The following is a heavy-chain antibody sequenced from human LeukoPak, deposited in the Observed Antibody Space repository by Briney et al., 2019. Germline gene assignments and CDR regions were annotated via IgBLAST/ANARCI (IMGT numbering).Heavy chain of an antibody. D-gene: IGHD3-10*01. Sequence: ASETLSLTCTVSGGSISSSSYYWGWIRQPPGKGLEWIGSIYYSGSTNYNPSLESRVTMSVDTSKNQFSLKLTSVTAADTAVYFCARDTITRGLDYWGQGTLVTVSS. CDR1: GGSISSSSYY. V-gene: IGHV4-39*07. CDR2: IYYSGST. J-gene: IGHJ4*02. CDR3: ARDTITRGLDY.